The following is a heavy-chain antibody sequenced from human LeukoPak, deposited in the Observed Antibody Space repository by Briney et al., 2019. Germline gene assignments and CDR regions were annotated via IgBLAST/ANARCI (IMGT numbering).Heavy chain of an antibody. J-gene: IGHJ4*02. Sequence: PGGSLRLSCAASGFTFSSYGMNWVRQAPGKGLEWVSYISSSSTSIYYADSVKGRFTISRDNAKDSLYLQMNSLRAEDTAVYYCAMGVGATDDYWGQGTLVTVSS. CDR1: GFTFSSYG. V-gene: IGHV3-48*04. D-gene: IGHD1-26*01. CDR2: ISSSSTSI. CDR3: AMGVGATDDY.